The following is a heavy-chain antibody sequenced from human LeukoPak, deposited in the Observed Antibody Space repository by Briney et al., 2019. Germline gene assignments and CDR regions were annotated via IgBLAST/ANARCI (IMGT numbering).Heavy chain of an antibody. CDR1: GFTFSSYS. Sequence: GGSLRPSCAASGFTFSSYSMNWVRQAPGKGLEWVSYISSSGSSIYYADSVKGRFTISRDNAKNSLYLQMNSLRAEDTAVYYCARETTGFDYWGQGTLVTVSS. D-gene: IGHD4-11*01. J-gene: IGHJ4*02. CDR3: ARETTGFDY. V-gene: IGHV3-48*04. CDR2: ISSSGSSI.